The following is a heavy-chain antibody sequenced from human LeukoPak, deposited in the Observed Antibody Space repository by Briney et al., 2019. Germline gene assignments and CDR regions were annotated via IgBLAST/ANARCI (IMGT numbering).Heavy chain of an antibody. CDR3: ARGGTYSSSSLNS. CDR2: INTNGNYI. V-gene: IGHV3-64*02. Sequence: HPGGSLRLSCAASGFTFSSHAMHWVRQAPGKGLEYVSSINTNGNYIYYVESVRGRFTIPRDDSKNTLHLQMGSLRPEDMAVYYCARGGTYSSSSLNSWGQGTLVTVSS. CDR1: GFTFSSHA. J-gene: IGHJ4*02. D-gene: IGHD6-6*01.